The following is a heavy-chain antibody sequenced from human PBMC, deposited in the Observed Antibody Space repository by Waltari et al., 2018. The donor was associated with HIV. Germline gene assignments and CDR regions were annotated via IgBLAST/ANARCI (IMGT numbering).Heavy chain of an antibody. D-gene: IGHD3-22*01. J-gene: IGHJ3*02. CDR3: AKTKYYESDAFDI. Sequence: EVQLVESGGGLVQPGGSLRLSCAASGFTFSIYALSWVRQAPGEGGELVSAMSGGGGSTNYADSVKGRFTISRDNSKNTLYLQMNSLRADDTAVYYCAKTKYYESDAFDIWGQGTMVTVSS. CDR1: GFTFSIYA. V-gene: IGHV3-23*04. CDR2: MSGGGGST.